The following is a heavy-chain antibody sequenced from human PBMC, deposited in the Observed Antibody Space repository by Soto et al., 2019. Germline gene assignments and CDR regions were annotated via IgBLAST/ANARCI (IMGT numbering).Heavy chain of an antibody. J-gene: IGHJ6*02. CDR3: ARDIVVVVMVEGPGYGMDV. V-gene: IGHV3-33*01. D-gene: IGHD2-15*01. Sequence: QVQLVESGGGVVQPGRSLRVSCAAAGFPFNKYVMHWVRQAPGKGLEWVAGIWYDGTTKYYADSVKGRFTISRDNSKNPLYLQRNSLSAEDTAIYFCARDIVVVVMVEGPGYGMDVWGQGTTVIVSS. CDR2: IWYDGTTK. CDR1: GFPFNKYV.